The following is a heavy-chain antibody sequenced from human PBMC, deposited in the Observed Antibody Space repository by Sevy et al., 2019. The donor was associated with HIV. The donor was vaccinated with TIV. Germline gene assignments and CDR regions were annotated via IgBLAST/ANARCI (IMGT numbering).Heavy chain of an antibody. CDR2: IYSGGNT. J-gene: IGHJ6*03. Sequence: GGSLRLSCAASGFTVGSTYMSWVRQAPGKGLEWVSIIYSGGNTYYADSVKGRFIISRDDSRKTLYLQMNSLRGEDTAVYFCAREATRYCSGGDCSRRNYYFYMDIWGKRTTVTVSS. CDR3: AREATRYCSGGDCSRRNYYFYMDI. V-gene: IGHV3-66*02. D-gene: IGHD2-15*01. CDR1: GFTVGSTY.